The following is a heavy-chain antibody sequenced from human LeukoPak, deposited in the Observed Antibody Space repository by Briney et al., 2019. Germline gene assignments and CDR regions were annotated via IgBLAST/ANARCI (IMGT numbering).Heavy chain of an antibody. CDR2: IYHSGST. Sequence: SQTLSLTCAVSGGSISSGGYSWSWIRQPPGKGLEWIGYIYHSGSTYYNPSLKSRVTISVDRSKNQFSLKLSSVTAADTAVYYCARLVRGNSYGLREAFDYWGQGTLVTVSS. J-gene: IGHJ4*02. V-gene: IGHV4-30-2*01. CDR1: GGSISSGGYS. CDR3: ARLVRGNSYGLREAFDY. D-gene: IGHD5-18*01.